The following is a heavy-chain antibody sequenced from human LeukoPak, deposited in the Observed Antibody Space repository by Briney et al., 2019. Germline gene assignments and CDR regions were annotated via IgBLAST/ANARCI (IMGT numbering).Heavy chain of an antibody. J-gene: IGHJ4*02. CDR1: GYTFTSYY. CDR3: ARAYISYYYFDY. Sequence: ASVEVSCKASGYTFTSYYMHWVRQAPGQGLEWMGIINPSGGSTSYAQKFQGRVTMTRDTSTSTAYMELRSLRSDDTAVYYCARAYISYYYFDYWGQGTLVTVSS. CDR2: INPSGGST. V-gene: IGHV1-46*01. D-gene: IGHD6-6*01.